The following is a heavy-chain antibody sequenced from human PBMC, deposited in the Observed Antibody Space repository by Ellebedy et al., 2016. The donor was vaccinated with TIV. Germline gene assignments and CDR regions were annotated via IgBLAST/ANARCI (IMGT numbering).Heavy chain of an antibody. CDR3: AKWNGQNNGHGGDY. Sequence: GESLKISXAASGFTFSNYAMSWVRQAPGKGLEWVSAISDSGGSTYYGDSVKGRFTISRDNSKNTFYLQMNSLRVEDTARYYCAKWNGQNNGHGGDYWGQGTLVTVSS. D-gene: IGHD1-1*01. CDR2: ISDSGGST. J-gene: IGHJ4*02. CDR1: GFTFSNYA. V-gene: IGHV3-23*01.